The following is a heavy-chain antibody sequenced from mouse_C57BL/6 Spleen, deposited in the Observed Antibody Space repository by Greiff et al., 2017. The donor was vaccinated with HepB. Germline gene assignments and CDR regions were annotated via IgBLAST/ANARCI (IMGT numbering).Heavy chain of an antibody. CDR2: IDPSDSCT. CDR1: GYTFTSYW. J-gene: IGHJ2*01. V-gene: IGHV1-59*01. CDR3: ASRGYYGSSYYFDY. Sequence: VQLQQPGAELVRPGTSVKLSCKASGYTFTSYWMHWVKQRPGQGLEWIGLIDPSDSCTNYNQKFKGKATLTVDTSSSTAYMPLSSLTSEDSAVYSCASRGYYGSSYYFDYWGQGTTLTVSS. D-gene: IGHD1-1*01.